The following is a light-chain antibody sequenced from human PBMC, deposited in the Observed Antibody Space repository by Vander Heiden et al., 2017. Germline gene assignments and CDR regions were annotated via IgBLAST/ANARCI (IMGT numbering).Light chain of an antibody. J-gene: IGKJ3*01. CDR1: QSISIY. CDR3: QQSYSTPFT. CDR2: AAS. V-gene: IGKV1-39*01. Sequence: DIQMTQSPSSLSASVGDRVTITCRASQSISIYLNWYQQKPGKAPKLLIYAASSLQSGVPSGFSGSGSGTDFTLTISSLQPEDFATYYCQQSYSTPFTFGPGTKVDIK.